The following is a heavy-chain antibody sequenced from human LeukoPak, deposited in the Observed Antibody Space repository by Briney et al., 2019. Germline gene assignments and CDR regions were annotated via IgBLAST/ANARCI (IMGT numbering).Heavy chain of an antibody. CDR3: ASRYCSGGSCPFDY. CDR1: GGSISSSSYY. CDR2: IYYSGST. Sequence: SETLSLTCTVSGGSISSSSYYWGWIRQPPGKGLEWIGSIYYSGSTYYNPSLKSRVTISVDTSKNQFSLKLSSVTAADTAVYYCASRYCSGGSCPFDYWGQGTLVTASS. V-gene: IGHV4-39*01. J-gene: IGHJ4*02. D-gene: IGHD2-15*01.